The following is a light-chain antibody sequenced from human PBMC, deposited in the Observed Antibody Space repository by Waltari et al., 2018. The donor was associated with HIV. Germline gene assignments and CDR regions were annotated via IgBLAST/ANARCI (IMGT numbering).Light chain of an antibody. V-gene: IGLV3-21*02. Sequence: SYVLTQAPSVSVAPGQTARITCRGDNIGSKRVHWYQQRPGQAPLLVVYDDSDRPSGIPERISGSNSGNTATLTINRVEGGDEADYYCQVWDTSGDFWEFGGGTKLTVL. CDR1: NIGSKR. J-gene: IGLJ3*02. CDR2: DDS. CDR3: QVWDTSGDFWE.